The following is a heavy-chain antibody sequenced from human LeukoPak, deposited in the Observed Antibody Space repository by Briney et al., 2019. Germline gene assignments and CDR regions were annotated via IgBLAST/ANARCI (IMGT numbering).Heavy chain of an antibody. CDR3: ARAAMNLDGYNWWYFDY. D-gene: IGHD5-24*01. V-gene: IGHV1-2*04. CDR1: GYTFTCYY. Sequence: ASVKVSCKASGYTFTCYYMHWVRQAPGQGLEWMGWINPNSGGTNYAQKFQGWVTMTRDTSISTAYMELSRLRYDDTAVYYCARAAMNLDGYNWWYFDYWGQGTLVTVSP. J-gene: IGHJ4*02. CDR2: INPNSGGT.